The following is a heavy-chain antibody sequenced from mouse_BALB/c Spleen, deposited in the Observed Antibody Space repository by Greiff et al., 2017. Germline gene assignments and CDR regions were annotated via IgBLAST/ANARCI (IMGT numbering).Heavy chain of an antibody. CDR1: GFSLTSYG. Sequence: VMLVESGPGLVAPSQSLSITCTVSGFSLTSYGVHWVRQSPGKGLEWLGVIWSGGSTDYNAAFISRLSISKDNSKSQVFFKMNSLQADDTAIYYCARSPNYVARAMDYWGQGTSVTVSS. D-gene: IGHD1-1*01. CDR2: IWSGGST. J-gene: IGHJ4*01. V-gene: IGHV2-4-1*01. CDR3: ARSPNYVARAMDY.